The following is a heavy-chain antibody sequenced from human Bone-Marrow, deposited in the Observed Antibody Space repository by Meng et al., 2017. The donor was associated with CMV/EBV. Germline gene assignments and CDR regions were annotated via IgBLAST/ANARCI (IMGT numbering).Heavy chain of an antibody. Sequence: ASVKVSCKASGYTFTSYDINWVRQATGQGLEWMGWMNPNSGNTGYAQKFQGRVTMTRNTSISTAYMELSSLRSEDTAVYYCARGNWGSMHYGMDVWGQGTTVTFSS. CDR2: MNPNSGNT. CDR1: GYTFTSYD. CDR3: ARGNWGSMHYGMDV. D-gene: IGHD7-27*01. V-gene: IGHV1-8*01. J-gene: IGHJ6*02.